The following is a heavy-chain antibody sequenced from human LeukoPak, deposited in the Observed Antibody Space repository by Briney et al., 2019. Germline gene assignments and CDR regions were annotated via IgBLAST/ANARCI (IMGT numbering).Heavy chain of an antibody. V-gene: IGHV3-53*01. Sequence: PGGSLRLSCAASGFTVITNDMTWVRQAPGKGLEWVSVLYSDGNTKYADSVQGRFTISRDNSKNTLYLETNSLSPDDTAVYYCARGVEPLAANTLAYWGQGTLSPSPQ. D-gene: IGHD1-14*01. CDR1: GFTVITND. J-gene: IGHJ4*02. CDR2: LYSDGNT. CDR3: ARGVEPLAANTLAY.